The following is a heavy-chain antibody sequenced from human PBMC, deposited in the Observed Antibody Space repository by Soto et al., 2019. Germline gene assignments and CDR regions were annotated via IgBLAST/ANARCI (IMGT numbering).Heavy chain of an antibody. CDR2: IIPILGIA. D-gene: IGHD4-17*01. CDR3: ARGRGDYDAGLDY. CDR1: GGTFSSYT. V-gene: IGHV1-69*02. Sequence: QVQLVQSGAEVKKPGSSVKVSCKASGGTFSSYTISWVRQAPGQGLEWMGRIIPILGIANYAQKFQGRVTXTXDXXTSTAYMELSSLRSEDTAVYYCARGRGDYDAGLDYWGQGTLVTVSS. J-gene: IGHJ4*02.